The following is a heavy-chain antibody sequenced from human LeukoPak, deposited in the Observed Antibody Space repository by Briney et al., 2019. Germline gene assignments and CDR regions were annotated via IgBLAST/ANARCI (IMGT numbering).Heavy chain of an antibody. CDR2: IYYSGST. D-gene: IGHD3-10*01. Sequence: PSETLSLTCTVSGGSISSYYWSWIRQPPGKGLEWIGYIYYSGSTNYNPSLKSRVTISVDTSKNQFSLKLSSVTAADTAVYYCASSAGFGGNDAFDIWGQGTMVTVSS. CDR1: GGSISSYY. J-gene: IGHJ3*02. V-gene: IGHV4-59*01. CDR3: ASSAGFGGNDAFDI.